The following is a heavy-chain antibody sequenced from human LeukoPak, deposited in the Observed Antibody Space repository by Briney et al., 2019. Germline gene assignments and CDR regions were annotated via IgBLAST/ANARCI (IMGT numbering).Heavy chain of an antibody. V-gene: IGHV1-2*02. CDR2: INPNRGGT. CDR3: ARDYKPKTTVAHWYFDL. D-gene: IGHD4-23*01. J-gene: IGHJ2*01. CDR1: GYTFTGYY. Sequence: ASVKVSCKASGYTFTGYYMHWVRQAPGQGLGWMGWINPNRGGTNYAQKFQGRVTMTRDTSISTAYMELSRLRSDDTAVYYCARDYKPKTTVAHWYFDLWGRGTLVTVSS.